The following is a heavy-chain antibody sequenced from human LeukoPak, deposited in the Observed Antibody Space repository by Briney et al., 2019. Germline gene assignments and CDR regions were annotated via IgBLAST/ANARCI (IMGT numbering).Heavy chain of an antibody. J-gene: IGHJ3*02. CDR2: IYYSGST. Sequence: SETLSLTCAVSGGSISSYYWSWIRQPPGKGLEWIGYIYYSGSTNYNPSLKSRVTISVDTSKNQFSLKLSSVTAADTAVYYCARESDSSGFRDAFDIWGQGTMVTVSS. CDR3: ARESDSSGFRDAFDI. CDR1: GGSISSYY. D-gene: IGHD3-22*01. V-gene: IGHV4-59*01.